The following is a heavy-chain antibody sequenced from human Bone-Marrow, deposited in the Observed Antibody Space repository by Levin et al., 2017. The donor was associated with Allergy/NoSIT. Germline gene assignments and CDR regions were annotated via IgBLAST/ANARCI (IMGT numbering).Heavy chain of an antibody. CDR3: ARDRFYSDSGSNFSWFDP. V-gene: IGHV3-74*01. D-gene: IGHD3-10*01. CDR2: IQSNGKT. Sequence: QAGGSLRLSFAASGFTFSTYWMHWVRQAPGKGLVWVSRIQSNGKTNYADSVKGRFTISRDNAKNTLYLQMNSLTVEDTAVYYCARDRFYSDSGSNFSWFDPWGQGTLVTVSS. J-gene: IGHJ5*02. CDR1: GFTFSTYW.